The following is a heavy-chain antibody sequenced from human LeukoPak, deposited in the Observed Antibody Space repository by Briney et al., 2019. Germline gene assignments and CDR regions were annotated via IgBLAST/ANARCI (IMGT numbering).Heavy chain of an antibody. CDR2: ISGSGSAI. J-gene: IGHJ6*03. V-gene: IGHV3-48*04. Sequence: PGGSLRLSCAASGFTFSDHGMHWVRQAPGKGLEWVSHISGSGSAIYYADSVKGRFTISRDNAKNSLYLQMNSLRAEDTAVYYCARDGYHYYGSGTYFGYYYMDVWGKGTTVTISS. D-gene: IGHD3-10*01. CDR3: ARDGYHYYGSGTYFGYYYMDV. CDR1: GFTFSDHG.